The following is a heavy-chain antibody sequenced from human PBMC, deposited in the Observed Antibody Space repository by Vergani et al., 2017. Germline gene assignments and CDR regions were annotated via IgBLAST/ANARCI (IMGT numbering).Heavy chain of an antibody. J-gene: IGHJ4*02. CDR2: LTGGGGST. D-gene: IGHD1-26*01. Sequence: EVQLLESGGSLKQPGGSVRLSCAASVFTFSTYAMHWVRQAPGKGLEWVSALTGGGGSTYYADSFKGRFIISRDNSRDTLYLQMNSLRPEDTATYYCLKDAGSYENFFDSWCQGTLVTVSS. CDR1: VFTFSTYA. V-gene: IGHV3-23*01. CDR3: LKDAGSYENFFDS.